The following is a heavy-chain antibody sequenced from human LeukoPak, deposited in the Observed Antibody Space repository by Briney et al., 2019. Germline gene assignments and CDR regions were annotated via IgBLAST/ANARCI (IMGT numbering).Heavy chain of an antibody. V-gene: IGHV1-69*06. CDR3: ARDPSYCSSTSCYKWFDP. CDR2: IIPIFGTP. D-gene: IGHD2-2*02. CDR1: GGTFSSYA. Sequence: SVKVSYKASGGTFSSYAISWVRQAPGQGLEWMGGIIPIFGTPNYAQKFQGRVTITADKSTSTAYMELSNLRSEDTAVYYCARDPSYCSSTSCYKWFDPWGQGTLVTVSS. J-gene: IGHJ5*02.